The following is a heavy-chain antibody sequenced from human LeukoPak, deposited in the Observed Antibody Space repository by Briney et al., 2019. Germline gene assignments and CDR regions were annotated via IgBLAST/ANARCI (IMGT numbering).Heavy chain of an antibody. D-gene: IGHD6-25*01. CDR1: GIPFSDYY. Sequence: PGGSLRLSCVVSGIPFSDYYMNWLRQAPGKGLEWISYISSSSSYTDYADSVKGRFTISRDNAKSALYLQLNSLRFEDTAVYCCAAGTAADFWGQGTLVTVSS. CDR2: ISSSSSYT. V-gene: IGHV3-11*03. J-gene: IGHJ4*02. CDR3: AAGTAADF.